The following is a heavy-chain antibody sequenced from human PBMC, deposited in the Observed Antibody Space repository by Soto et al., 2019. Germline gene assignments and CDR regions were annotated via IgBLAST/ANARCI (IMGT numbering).Heavy chain of an antibody. Sequence: ASVKVSCKTSGYTFTSYGISWVRQAPGQGLEWMGWITANNVNTNFAQKFQGRVTMTTDTSTATAYMELRSLRSDDTAVYYCARDMGGYYFEPNDYWGQGTLVTVSS. CDR1: GYTFTSYG. J-gene: IGHJ4*02. CDR2: ITANNVNT. CDR3: ARDMGGYYFEPNDY. D-gene: IGHD3-22*01. V-gene: IGHV1-18*01.